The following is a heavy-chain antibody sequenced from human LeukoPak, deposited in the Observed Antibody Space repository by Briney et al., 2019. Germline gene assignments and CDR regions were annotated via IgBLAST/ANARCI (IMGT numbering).Heavy chain of an antibody. Sequence: ASVKVSCKASGYTFTSYYMHWVRQAPGQGLEWMGIINPSGGSTSYAQKFQGRVTMTRDMSTSTVNMELSSLRSEDTAVYYCARDILNYGSGIDAFDIWGQGTMVTVSS. V-gene: IGHV1-46*01. CDR1: GYTFTSYY. J-gene: IGHJ3*02. CDR2: INPSGGST. D-gene: IGHD3-10*01. CDR3: ARDILNYGSGIDAFDI.